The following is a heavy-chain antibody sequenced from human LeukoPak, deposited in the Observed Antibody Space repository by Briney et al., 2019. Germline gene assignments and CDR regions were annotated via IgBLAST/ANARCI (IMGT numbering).Heavy chain of an antibody. D-gene: IGHD3-9*01. J-gene: IGHJ4*02. V-gene: IGHV3-23*01. CDR2: ISGSGGST. Sequence: GGSLRLSCAASGFTFSSYGMSWVRQAPGKGLEWVSAISGSGGSTYYADSVKGRFTISRDNSKNTLYLQMNSLRAEDTAVYYCAKEYYDILTGYHSHFDYWGQGTLVTVSS. CDR3: AKEYYDILTGYHSHFDY. CDR1: GFTFSSYG.